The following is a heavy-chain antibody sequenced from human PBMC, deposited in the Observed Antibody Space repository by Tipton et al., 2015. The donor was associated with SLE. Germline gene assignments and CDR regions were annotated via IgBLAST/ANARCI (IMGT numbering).Heavy chain of an antibody. J-gene: IGHJ6*02. CDR3: SGSISFYYGMDV. CDR2: IYSSGNT. V-gene: IGHV3-66*02. CDR1: GFTFGNYA. D-gene: IGHD2-2*01. Sequence: QLVQSGGGLVQPGGSLRLSCAASGFTFGNYAMSWVRQAPGKGLEWVSIIYSSGNTYYADSVKGRFTISRDNSKNTLYLQMNSLRAEDTAVYYCSGSISFYYGMDVWGQGTTVTVSS.